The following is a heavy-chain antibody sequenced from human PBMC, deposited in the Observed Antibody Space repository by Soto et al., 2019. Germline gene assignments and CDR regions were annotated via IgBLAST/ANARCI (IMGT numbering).Heavy chain of an antibody. CDR3: VRDDIGLGIDY. D-gene: IGHD1-1*01. CDR1: GGSFSGYC. Sequence: SSETLSLTCAVYGGSFSGYCLTWIRQPPGTGLEWIGEINHSGSTTYADSVKGRFTISRDNAKNTLYLQMNSLRAEDTAVYYCVRDDIGLGIDYWGLGTLVTAPQ. V-gene: IGHV4-34*01. CDR2: INHSGST. J-gene: IGHJ4*02.